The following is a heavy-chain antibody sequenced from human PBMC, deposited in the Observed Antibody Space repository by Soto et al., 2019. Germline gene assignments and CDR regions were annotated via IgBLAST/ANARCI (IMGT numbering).Heavy chain of an antibody. D-gene: IGHD6-19*01. Sequence: QVQLVESGGGVVQPGRSLRLSCAASGFTFSTSVMHWVRQAPGKGLEWVAVIWFDGSNKYYADSVKGRFTISGDNSKNTLYLQMNSLRAEDTALYYCARSMFNGESCQLTPSSGCANWYFDLWGRGTLVTVSS. CDR2: IWFDGSNK. V-gene: IGHV3-33*01. CDR1: GFTFSTSV. CDR3: ARSMFNGESCQLTPSSGCANWYFDL. J-gene: IGHJ2*01.